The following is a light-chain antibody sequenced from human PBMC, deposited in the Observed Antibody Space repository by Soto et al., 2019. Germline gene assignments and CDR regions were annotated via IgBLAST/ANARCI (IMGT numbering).Light chain of an antibody. CDR2: GAS. J-gene: IGKJ1*01. CDR1: QSVSSSY. Sequence: EIVLTQSPGTLSLSPGERATLSCRASQSVSSSYLAWYQQKPGQAPRLLIYGASSRATGIPDRFSGSGSGTDFTLTISRLEPEDCAVYYCQQYGSSPRTFGQGTKVEGK. V-gene: IGKV3-20*01. CDR3: QQYGSSPRT.